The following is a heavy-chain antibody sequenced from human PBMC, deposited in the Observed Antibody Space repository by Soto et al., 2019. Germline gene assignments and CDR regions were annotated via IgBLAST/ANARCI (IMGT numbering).Heavy chain of an antibody. J-gene: IGHJ2*01. Sequence: QMQLQASGPGLVKPSETLSLTCTVSGGSIRSYFWSWIRQAPGKKLEWLGNVYHNGNTKYNPTLRTRLTLSVDTSNNRLSLNLKSVTAADAAVYYCAVPGPAGLWGRGPLVTVAS. CDR2: VYHNGNT. CDR1: GGSIRSYF. CDR3: AVPGPAGL. D-gene: IGHD2-8*02. V-gene: IGHV4-59*01.